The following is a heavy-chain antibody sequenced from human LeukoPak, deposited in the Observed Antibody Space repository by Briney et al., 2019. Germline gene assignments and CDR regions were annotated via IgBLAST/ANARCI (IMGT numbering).Heavy chain of an antibody. V-gene: IGHV3-74*01. CDR1: GFTFSSYW. Sequence: PGGSLRLSCAASGFTFSSYWMHGVRQAPGKGLVGVADIKNDGSSADYADSVKGRFTITRDNAKNMLYLLMDSLRAEDTALFYCARRYDGALDHWGQGTLVTVSS. D-gene: IGHD3-3*01. CDR3: ARRYDGALDH. J-gene: IGHJ4*02. CDR2: IKNDGSSA.